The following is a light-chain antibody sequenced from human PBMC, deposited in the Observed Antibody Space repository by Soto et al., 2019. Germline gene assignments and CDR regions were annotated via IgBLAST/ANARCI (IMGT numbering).Light chain of an antibody. CDR1: QIVSDY. Sequence: EIVMTQSPATLSVYPGERVTLSCRASQIVSDYVVWYQQKPGQPPRLLVHRASTRATGIPGRFSGTGSGTEFTLTIGSLQSEDFAVYYCQQYIDRPPTFGPGTKV. CDR3: QQYIDRPPT. V-gene: IGKV3-15*01. J-gene: IGKJ3*01. CDR2: RAS.